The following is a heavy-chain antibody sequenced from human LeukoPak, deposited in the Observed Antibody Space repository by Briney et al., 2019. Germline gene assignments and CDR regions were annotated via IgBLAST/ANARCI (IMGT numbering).Heavy chain of an antibody. CDR3: ARVPSGYDFWSGFYYYYYMDA. V-gene: IGHV4-34*01. Sequence: SETLSLTCAVYGGSFSGYYWSWIRQPPGKGLEWIGEINHSGSTNYNPSLKSRVTISVDTSKNQFSLKLSSVTAADTAVYYCARVPSGYDFWSGFYYYYYMDAWGKGTTVTVSS. CDR1: GGSFSGYY. J-gene: IGHJ6*03. CDR2: INHSGST. D-gene: IGHD3-3*01.